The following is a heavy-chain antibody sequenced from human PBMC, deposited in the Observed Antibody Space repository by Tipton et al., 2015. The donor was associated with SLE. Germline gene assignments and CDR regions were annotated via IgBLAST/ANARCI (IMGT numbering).Heavy chain of an antibody. CDR2: INHSGST. Sequence: TLSLTCAVYGGSFSGYYWSWIRQPPGKGLEWIGEINHSGSTNYNPSLKSRVTISVDTSKNQFSLKLSSVTAADTAVYYCAGPSGSYSFDYWGQGTMGTVSS. D-gene: IGHD1-26*01. CDR1: GGSFSGYY. J-gene: IGHJ4*03. V-gene: IGHV4-34*01. CDR3: AGPSGSYSFDY.